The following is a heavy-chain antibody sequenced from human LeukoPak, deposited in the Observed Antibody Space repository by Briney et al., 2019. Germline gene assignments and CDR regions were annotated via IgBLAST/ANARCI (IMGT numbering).Heavy chain of an antibody. Sequence: ASVKVSCKASGYTFNNYGITWVRQAPGQGLEWMGWISTYNGNTNYAQKLQGRVTMTADTSTGTAYMELRSLRSDDTAVYYCARDQLSRGVWFDPWGQGTLVIVSS. CDR2: ISTYNGNT. V-gene: IGHV1-18*01. CDR3: ARDQLSRGVWFDP. D-gene: IGHD1-1*01. J-gene: IGHJ5*02. CDR1: GYTFNNYG.